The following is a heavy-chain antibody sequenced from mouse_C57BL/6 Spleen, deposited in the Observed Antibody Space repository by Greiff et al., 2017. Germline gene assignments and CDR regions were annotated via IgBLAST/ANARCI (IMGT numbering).Heavy chain of an antibody. CDR1: GYTFTDYE. D-gene: IGHD6-5*01. Sequence: VQLQQSGAELVRPGASVTLSCKASGYTFTDYEMHWVKQTPVHGLEWIGAIDPETGGTAYNQKFKGKAILTADKSSSTAYMELRSLTSEDSAVYYCTRWTYVWFAYWGQGTLVTVSA. CDR3: TRWTYVWFAY. V-gene: IGHV1-15*01. CDR2: IDPETGGT. J-gene: IGHJ3*01.